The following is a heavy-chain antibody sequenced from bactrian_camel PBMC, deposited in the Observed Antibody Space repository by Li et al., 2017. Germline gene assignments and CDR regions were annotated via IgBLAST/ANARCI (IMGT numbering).Heavy chain of an antibody. CDR1: GDKYRGMC. Sequence: HVQLVESGGGSVQVGGSLSLSCAVSGDKYRGMCMGWFRQAPGREREEVALVYMGGGSTLDDDSVYYADSVKGRFTISRDNVENTLYLEMNTLKPDDTAMYYCAADPSDRTVCSWRSSWNFQGQGTQVTVS. V-gene: IGHV3S1*01. J-gene: IGHJ4*01. D-gene: IGHD6*01. CDR2: VYMGGGSTLDDDSV.